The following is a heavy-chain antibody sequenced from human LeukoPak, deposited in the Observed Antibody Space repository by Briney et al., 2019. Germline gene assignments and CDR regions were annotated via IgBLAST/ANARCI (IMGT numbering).Heavy chain of an antibody. J-gene: IGHJ6*02. CDR3: ARDKGEEYSYRYMSPTYYYFYGMDV. CDR1: GFTVSSNY. V-gene: IGHV3-69-1*01. Sequence: PGGSLRLSCAASGFTVSSNYMSWVRQAPGKGLEWVSYISKSSTIYYADSVKGRFTISRDNAKNSLYLQMNSLRDEDTAVYYCARDKGEEYSYRYMSPTYYYFYGMDVWGQGTTVTVSS. D-gene: IGHD5-18*01. CDR2: ISKSSTI.